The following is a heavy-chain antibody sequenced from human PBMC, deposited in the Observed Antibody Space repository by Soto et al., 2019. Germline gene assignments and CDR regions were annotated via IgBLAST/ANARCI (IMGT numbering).Heavy chain of an antibody. V-gene: IGHV3-21*01. CDR1: GFTFSSYS. CDR3: ARDGQTAAGSFDY. D-gene: IGHD6-13*01. CDR2: ISSSSSYI. Sequence: EVPLVESGGGLVKPGGSLRLSCAASGFTFSSYSMNWVRQAPGKGLEWVSSISSSSSYIYYADSVKGRFTISRDNAKNSLYLQMYSLRAEDTAVYYCARDGQTAAGSFDYWGQGTLVTVSS. J-gene: IGHJ4*02.